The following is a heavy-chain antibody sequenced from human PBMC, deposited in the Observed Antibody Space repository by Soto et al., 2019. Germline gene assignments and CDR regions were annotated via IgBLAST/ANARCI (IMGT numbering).Heavy chain of an antibody. CDR2: ISRDGGTK. D-gene: IGHD2-8*02. V-gene: IGHV3-30*03. CDR3: TGEVASGY. Sequence: QVQLVESGGGVVQPGRSLRLSCAVSGFTVSTYGMHWVRQAPGKGLEWVAVISRDGGTKFYADSVKGRFTISRDNSRNTLLLEMNSVRGGDVAVYYCTGEVASGYWGQGTLVTVSS. CDR1: GFTVSTYG. J-gene: IGHJ4*02.